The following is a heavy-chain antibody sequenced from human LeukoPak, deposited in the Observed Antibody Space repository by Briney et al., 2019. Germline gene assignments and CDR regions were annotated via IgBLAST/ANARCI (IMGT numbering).Heavy chain of an antibody. J-gene: IGHJ3*02. D-gene: IGHD3-10*01. CDR3: ARQLRGSDAFDI. CDR1: GGSISSSSYY. CDR2: INHSGST. V-gene: IGHV4-39*01. Sequence: SETLSLTCTVSGGSISSSSYYWGWIRQPPGKGLEWIGEINHSGSTNYNPSLKSRVTISVDTSKNQFSLKLNSVTAADTAVYYCARQLRGSDAFDIWGQGTMVTVSS.